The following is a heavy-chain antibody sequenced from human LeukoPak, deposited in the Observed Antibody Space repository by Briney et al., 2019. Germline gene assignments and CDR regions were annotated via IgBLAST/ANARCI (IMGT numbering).Heavy chain of an antibody. CDR1: GYTFTSYD. V-gene: IGHV1-8*01. D-gene: IGHD7-27*01. CDR3: ARALGGNWGLDAFDI. Sequence: ASVKVSRKASGYTFTSYDINWVRQATGQGLEWMGWMNPNSGNTGYAQEFQGRVTMTRNTSISTAYMELSSLRSEDTAVYYCARALGGNWGLDAFDIWGQGTMVTVSS. J-gene: IGHJ3*02. CDR2: MNPNSGNT.